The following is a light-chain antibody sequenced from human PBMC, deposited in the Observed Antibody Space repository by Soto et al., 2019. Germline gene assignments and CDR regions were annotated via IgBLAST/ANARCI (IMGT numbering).Light chain of an antibody. V-gene: IGKV3D-15*01. J-gene: IGKJ1*01. CDR1: QGVTTN. CDR2: GAS. Sequence: PNTPFVFPRDRALLSFRAGQGVTTNFAWYQQKYGQAPRLLIYGASTRATGIPDRFSGSGSGTEVTITISSLKQEDGTVYDCQQYNDWPATFGQGTKV. CDR3: QQYNDWPAT.